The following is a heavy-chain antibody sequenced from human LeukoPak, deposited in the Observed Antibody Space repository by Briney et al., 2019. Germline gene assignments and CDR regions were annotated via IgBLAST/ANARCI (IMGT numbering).Heavy chain of an antibody. J-gene: IGHJ6*02. Sequence: SETLYLTCTVSGGSISSYYWSWIRQPPGKGLEWIGYIYYSGSTNYNPSLKSRVTISVDTSKNQFSLKLSSVTAADTAVYYCARLTTVTAYYYYYGMDVWGQGTTVTVSS. D-gene: IGHD4-17*01. CDR3: ARLTTVTAYYYYYGMDV. CDR2: IYYSGST. CDR1: GGSISSYY. V-gene: IGHV4-59*08.